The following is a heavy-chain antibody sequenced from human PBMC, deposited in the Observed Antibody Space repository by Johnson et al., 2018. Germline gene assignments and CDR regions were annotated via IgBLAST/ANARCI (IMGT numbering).Heavy chain of an antibody. D-gene: IGHD3-10*01. V-gene: IGHV3-30*18. CDR1: GFTFSSYG. CDR2: ISYDGSNK. Sequence: VQLVESGGGVVQPGRSLRLSCAASGFTFSSYGMHWVRQAPGKGLEWVAVISYDGSNKYYADSVKGRFTISRDNSKNTLYLQMNSLRAEDTAVYYCAKKRSYYPDYYYYGMDVWGQGTTVTVSS. CDR3: AKKRSYYPDYYYYGMDV. J-gene: IGHJ6*02.